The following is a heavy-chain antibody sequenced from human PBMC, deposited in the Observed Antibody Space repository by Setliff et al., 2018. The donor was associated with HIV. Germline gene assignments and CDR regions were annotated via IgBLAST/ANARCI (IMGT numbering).Heavy chain of an antibody. CDR1: GYTFVHFD. J-gene: IGHJ1*01. V-gene: IGHV1-8*02. CDR2: MTPLTAST. D-gene: IGHD3-22*01. Sequence: ASVKVSCKTSGYTFVHFDIDWVRHAPGQGLEWIGWMTPLTASTGYSRKFQGRVTLTRDLSTGTAYMELNSLISNDTAVYYCARGGGSSYLYHSRGSEYFQYWGQGALVTVSS. CDR3: ARGGGSSYLYHSRGSEYFQY.